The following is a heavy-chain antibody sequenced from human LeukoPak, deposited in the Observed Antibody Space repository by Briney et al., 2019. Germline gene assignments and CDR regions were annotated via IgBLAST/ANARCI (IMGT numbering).Heavy chain of an antibody. D-gene: IGHD3-22*01. Sequence: PSETLSLTCAVYGGSFSGYYWSWIRQPPGKGLEWIGEINHSGSTNYNPSLKSRVTISVDTSKNQFSLKLSSVTAADTAVYYCARAMYYYDSSGYRRGDFDYWGQGTLVTVSS. CDR2: INHSGST. J-gene: IGHJ4*02. V-gene: IGHV4-34*01. CDR1: GGSFSGYY. CDR3: ARAMYYYDSSGYRRGDFDY.